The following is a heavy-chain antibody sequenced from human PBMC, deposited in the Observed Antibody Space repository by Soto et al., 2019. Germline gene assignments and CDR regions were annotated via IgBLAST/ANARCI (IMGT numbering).Heavy chain of an antibody. CDR2: MNPNSGNT. CDR1: GYTFTSYD. Sequence: ASVKVSCKASGYTFTSYDINWVRQATGQGLEWMAWMNPNSGNTGYAQKFQGRVTMTRNTSISTAYMELSSLRSEDTAVYYCARGIAARVGFDYWGQGTLVTVSS. CDR3: ARGIAARVGFDY. J-gene: IGHJ4*02. D-gene: IGHD6-6*01. V-gene: IGHV1-8*01.